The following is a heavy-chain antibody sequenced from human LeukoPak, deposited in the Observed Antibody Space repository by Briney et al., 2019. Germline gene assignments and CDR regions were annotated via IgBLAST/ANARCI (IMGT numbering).Heavy chain of an antibody. D-gene: IGHD6-19*01. J-gene: IGHJ5*02. CDR2: ISYSGST. CDR3: ARDKVAVDGPRFDP. Sequence: SETLSLTCLVSGGSISSHYWTWIRQPPGKGLEWMGYISYSGSTNYNPSLKSRVTMSVDTSKNHFSLKLTSVTAADTAVYYCARDKVAVDGPRFDPWGQGTLVTVSS. V-gene: IGHV4-59*11. CDR1: GGSISSHY.